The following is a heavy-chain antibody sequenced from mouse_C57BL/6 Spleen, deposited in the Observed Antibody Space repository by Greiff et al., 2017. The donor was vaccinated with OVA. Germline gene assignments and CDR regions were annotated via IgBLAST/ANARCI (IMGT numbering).Heavy chain of an antibody. CDR2: IDPNSGGT. D-gene: IGHD2-10*01. J-gene: IGHJ1*03. V-gene: IGHV1-72*01. CDR3: ARENPTMAPYWYFDV. Sequence: QVHVKQPGAELVKPGASVKLSCKASGYTFTSYWMHWVKQRPGRGLEWIGRIDPNSGGTKYNEKFKSKATLTVDKPSSTAYMQLSSLTSEDSAVYYCARENPTMAPYWYFDVWGTGTTVTVSS. CDR1: GYTFTSYW.